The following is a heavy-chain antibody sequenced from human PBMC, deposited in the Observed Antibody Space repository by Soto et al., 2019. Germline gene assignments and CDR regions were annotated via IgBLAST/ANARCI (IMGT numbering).Heavy chain of an antibody. CDR3: TTELSRITMVRGANSFCDY. J-gene: IGHJ4*02. D-gene: IGHD3-10*01. CDR1: GFTFSNAW. CDR2: IKSKTDGGTT. Sequence: GGSLRLSCAASGFTFSNAWMSWVRQAPGKGLEWVGRIKSKTDGGTTDYAAPVKGRFTISRDDSKNTLYLQMNSLKTEDTAVYYCTTELSRITMVRGANSFCDYWGQGTLVTVSS. V-gene: IGHV3-15*01.